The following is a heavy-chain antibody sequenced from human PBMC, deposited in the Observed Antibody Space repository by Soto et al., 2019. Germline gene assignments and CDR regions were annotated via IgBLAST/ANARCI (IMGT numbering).Heavy chain of an antibody. Sequence: EVQLLESGGGLVQPGGSLRLSCAASGFTFSSDAMSWVRQLPGKGLKWVADISGSGGRSYYAESVKGRFTISMDNSNNTLYLRMKSRRAEDTAVYYFAKGRGMRLLELLADVYWCQGALVSVSS. CDR3: AKGRGMRLLELLADVY. CDR2: ISGSGGRS. V-gene: IGHV3-23*01. CDR1: GFTFSSDA. J-gene: IGHJ4*02. D-gene: IGHD1-1*01.